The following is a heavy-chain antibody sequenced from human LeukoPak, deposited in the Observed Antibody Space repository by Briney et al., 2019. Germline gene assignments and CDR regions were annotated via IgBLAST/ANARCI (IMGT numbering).Heavy chain of an antibody. Sequence: SGTLSLTCAVSGGSISSTNWYSWVRQPPGQGLEWIGVTSLSGLTNYIPSLKSRVTMSVDKSKNLLSLTLTSVTAADTAVYYCSRDSGAFSPFGYWGQGTLVTVTS. D-gene: IGHD1-26*01. CDR1: GGSISSTNW. V-gene: IGHV4-4*02. CDR2: TSLSGLT. CDR3: SRDSGAFSPFGY. J-gene: IGHJ4*02.